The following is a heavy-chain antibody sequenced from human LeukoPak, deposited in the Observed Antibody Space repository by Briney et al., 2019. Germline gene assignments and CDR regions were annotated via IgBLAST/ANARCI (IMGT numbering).Heavy chain of an antibody. V-gene: IGHV3-21*01. J-gene: IGHJ3*02. CDR1: GFTFSSYS. CDR3: ARLYCSGGSCYVNAFDI. CDR2: ISSSSSYI. D-gene: IGHD2-15*01. Sequence: GGSLRLSCAASGFTFSSYSMNWVRQAPGKGLEWVSSISSSSSYIYYADSVKGRFTISRDNAKNSLYLQMNSLRAEDTAVYYCARLYCSGGSCYVNAFDIWGQRTMLTVSS.